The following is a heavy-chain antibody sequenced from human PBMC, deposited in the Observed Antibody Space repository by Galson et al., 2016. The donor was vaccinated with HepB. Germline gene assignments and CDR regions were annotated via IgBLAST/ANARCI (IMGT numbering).Heavy chain of an antibody. J-gene: IGHJ5*02. V-gene: IGHV3-23*01. D-gene: IGHD2-2*01. CDR3: AKGNIDYLPAAPYA. Sequence: SLRLSCAASGFTFSSYAMSWFRQAPGKGLEWVSSISGGGDSTFYADSVKGRFSLSRDNSKDTLYLQLNSLRADDTAVYYCAKGNIDYLPAAPYAWGQGTLVTVSS. CDR1: GFTFSSYA. CDR2: ISGGGDST.